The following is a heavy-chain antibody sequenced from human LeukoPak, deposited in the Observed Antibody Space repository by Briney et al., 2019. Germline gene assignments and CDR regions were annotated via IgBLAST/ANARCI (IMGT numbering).Heavy chain of an antibody. CDR3: ASYSGSYSFDY. Sequence: ASVKVSCKASGFTFTGYYMHWVRQAPGQGLEWMGWINPNSGGTNSAQKLQGRVTITTDTSTNTAYMELRSLRFDDTAVYYCASYSGSYSFDYWGQGTLVTVSS. J-gene: IGHJ4*02. CDR2: INPNSGGT. V-gene: IGHV1-2*02. D-gene: IGHD1-26*01. CDR1: GFTFTGYY.